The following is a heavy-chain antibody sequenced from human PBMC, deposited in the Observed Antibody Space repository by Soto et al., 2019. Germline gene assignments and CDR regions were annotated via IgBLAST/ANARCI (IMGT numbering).Heavy chain of an antibody. CDR1: GYSFTGNY. J-gene: IGHJ5*02. CDR2: VNPNTGST. V-gene: IGHV1-2*02. Sequence: ASVKVSCKSSGYSFTGNYIHWIRQAPGQGLEWMGWVNPNTGSTTYAQKFKGRVTMTRDTSITTTYMQLNSLTSDDTAVYYCARGNPSWWFDPWGQGTRVTVSS. D-gene: IGHD1-1*01. CDR3: ARGNPSWWFDP.